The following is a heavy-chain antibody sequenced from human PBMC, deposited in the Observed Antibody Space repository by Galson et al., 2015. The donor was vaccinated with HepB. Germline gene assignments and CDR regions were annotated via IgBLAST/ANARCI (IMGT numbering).Heavy chain of an antibody. CDR2: IYYSGST. J-gene: IGHJ3*02. D-gene: IGHD3-22*01. V-gene: IGHV4-39*07. CDR1: GGSISSSSYY. Sequence: SEPLSLTCTVSGGSISSSSYYWGWLRQPPGKGLEWIGSIYYSGSTYYNPSLKSRVTISVDTSKNQFSLKLSSVTAADTAVYYCAVCPRIHYYDSSWLIAFDIWGQGTMVTVSS. CDR3: AVCPRIHYYDSSWLIAFDI.